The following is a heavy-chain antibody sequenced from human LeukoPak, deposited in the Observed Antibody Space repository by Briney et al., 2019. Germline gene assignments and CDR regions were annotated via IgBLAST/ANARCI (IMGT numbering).Heavy chain of an antibody. Sequence: GGSLRLSCAASGFTVSSNYLSWVRQAPGKGLVWVSALHSGGHTFYADSVRGRFTISRDNSKNTLYLQMNSLRAEDTAVYYCAKGGRAAADWFDPWGQGTLVTVSS. J-gene: IGHJ5*02. D-gene: IGHD6-13*01. CDR2: LHSGGHT. V-gene: IGHV3-66*02. CDR3: AKGGRAAADWFDP. CDR1: GFTVSSNY.